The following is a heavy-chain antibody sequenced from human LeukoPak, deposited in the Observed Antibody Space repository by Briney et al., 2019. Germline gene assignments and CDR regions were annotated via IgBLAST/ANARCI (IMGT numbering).Heavy chain of an antibody. CDR1: GFTFDTYW. V-gene: IGHV3-48*04. Sequence: GGSLRLSCAASGFTFDTYWMSWVRQAPGKGLEWVSYISSSGSTIYYADSVKGRFTISRYNAKNSLYLQMNSLRAEDTAVYYCARTHYDFRWVHFDYWGQGTLVTVSS. J-gene: IGHJ4*02. CDR3: ARTHYDFRWVHFDY. D-gene: IGHD3-3*01. CDR2: ISSSGSTI.